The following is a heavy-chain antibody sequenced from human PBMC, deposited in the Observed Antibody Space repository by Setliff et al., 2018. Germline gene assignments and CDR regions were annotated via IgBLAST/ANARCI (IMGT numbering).Heavy chain of an antibody. J-gene: IGHJ3*01. CDR1: GYSLTRYY. Sequence: VASVKVSCKASGYSLTRYYMHWVRQAPGQGLEWMGIINPGGGSASYAEKFQGRVTMTRDTSTSTFYMEVNILRSDDTAVYYCARDPHYDPTYSLPGHAFDFWGQGIMVTVSS. CDR2: INPGGGSA. V-gene: IGHV1-46*01. D-gene: IGHD3-22*01. CDR3: ARDPHYDPTYSLPGHAFDF.